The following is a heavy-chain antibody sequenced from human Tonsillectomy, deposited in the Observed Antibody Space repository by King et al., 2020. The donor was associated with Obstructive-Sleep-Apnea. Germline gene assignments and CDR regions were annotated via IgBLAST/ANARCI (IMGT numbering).Heavy chain of an antibody. V-gene: IGHV3-30*18. Sequence: QLVQSGGGVVQPGRSLRLSCAASGFTFSSYGMHWVRQAPGKGLEWVAVISYDGSNKYYADSVKGRFTISRDNSKNTLNLQMNSLRAEDTAVYYCAKERGYYDSSRYNYYFDYWGQGTLVTVSS. J-gene: IGHJ4*02. CDR3: AKERGYYDSSRYNYYFDY. CDR1: GFTFSSYG. CDR2: ISYDGSNK. D-gene: IGHD3-22*01.